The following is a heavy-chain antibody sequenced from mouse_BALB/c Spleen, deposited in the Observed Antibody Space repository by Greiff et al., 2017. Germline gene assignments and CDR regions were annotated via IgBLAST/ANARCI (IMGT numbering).Heavy chain of an antibody. CDR3: AKSTMITWYYAMDY. Sequence: QVQLKESGPGLVQPSQSLSITCTVSGFSLTSYGVHWVRQSPGKGLEWLGVIWSGGSTDYNAAFISRLSISKDNSKSQVFFKMNSLQANDTAIYYCAKSTMITWYYAMDYWGQGTSVTVSS. D-gene: IGHD2-4*01. CDR1: GFSLTSYG. V-gene: IGHV2-2*02. CDR2: IWSGGST. J-gene: IGHJ4*01.